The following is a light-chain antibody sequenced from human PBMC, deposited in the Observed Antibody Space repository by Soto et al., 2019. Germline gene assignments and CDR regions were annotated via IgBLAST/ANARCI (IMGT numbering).Light chain of an antibody. CDR3: QNRNNWPPDAT. J-gene: IGKJ2*01. CDR1: QSVGSY. V-gene: IGKV3-11*01. Sequence: EIVLTQSPATLSLSPGDRVTLSCRASQSVGSYLAWYQQKPGQAPRLLIYGASNRATGIPARFSGSGSGTDFTLTISSLEPEDFALYFCQNRNNWPPDATFGQGTRLEIK. CDR2: GAS.